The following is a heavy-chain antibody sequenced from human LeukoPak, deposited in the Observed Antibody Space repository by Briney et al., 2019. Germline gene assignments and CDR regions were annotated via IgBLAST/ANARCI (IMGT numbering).Heavy chain of an antibody. CDR2: IYPGDSDT. D-gene: IGHD3-3*01. CDR1: GYSFTSYW. Sequence: GESLKISCKGSGYSFTSYWIGWVRQMPGKGLEWMGIIYPGDSDTRYSPSFQGQVTISADKSISTAYLQWSSLKASDTAMYYCATRHYDFWSGYYPDAFDIWGQGTMVTVSS. CDR3: ATRHYDFWSGYYPDAFDI. J-gene: IGHJ3*02. V-gene: IGHV5-51*01.